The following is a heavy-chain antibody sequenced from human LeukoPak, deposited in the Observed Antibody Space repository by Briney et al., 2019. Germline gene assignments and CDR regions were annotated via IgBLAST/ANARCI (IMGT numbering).Heavy chain of an antibody. CDR1: GFTFSSYA. Sequence: GGSLRLSCAASGFTFSSYAMSWVRQAPGKGLEWVSAISGSGGSTYYADSVKGRITISRDNSKNTLYLQMNSLRAEDTAVYYCAKVGDFDILTGYYSPNFDYWGQGTLVTVSS. V-gene: IGHV3-23*01. J-gene: IGHJ4*02. D-gene: IGHD3-9*01. CDR2: ISGSGGST. CDR3: AKVGDFDILTGYYSPNFDY.